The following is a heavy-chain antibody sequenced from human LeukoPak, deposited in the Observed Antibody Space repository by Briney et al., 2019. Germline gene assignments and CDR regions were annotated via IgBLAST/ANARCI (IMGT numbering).Heavy chain of an antibody. V-gene: IGHV3-7*01. J-gene: IGHJ3*02. CDR1: GFTFSNSW. Sequence: GGSLRLSCAASGFTFSNSWMSWVRQAPGKGLEWVATIKPDGSAQYYVDSVKGRFTISRDNAKNSLFLQINSLRAEDTAVYYCARESGGDLGEAFDIWGQGTMVTVSS. CDR2: IKPDGSAQ. CDR3: ARESGGDLGEAFDI. D-gene: IGHD1-26*01.